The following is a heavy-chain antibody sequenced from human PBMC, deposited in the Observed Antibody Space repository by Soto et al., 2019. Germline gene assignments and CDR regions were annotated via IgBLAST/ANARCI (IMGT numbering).Heavy chain of an antibody. D-gene: IGHD3-10*01. V-gene: IGHV1-3*01. Sequence: QVNLVQSGAEVKKPGASVKVSCKASGYTFTSYAMNWVRQAPGQRLEWMGWINAGNGNTKYSQKFQGRVTITRDTSASTAYMELSSLRSEDTAVYYCARDLAFGLSDYWGQGTLVTVSS. CDR3: ARDLAFGLSDY. CDR1: GYTFTSYA. J-gene: IGHJ4*02. CDR2: INAGNGNT.